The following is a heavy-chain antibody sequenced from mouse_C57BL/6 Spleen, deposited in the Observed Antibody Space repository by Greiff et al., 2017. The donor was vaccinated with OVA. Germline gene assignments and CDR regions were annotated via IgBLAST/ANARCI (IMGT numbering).Heavy chain of an antibody. CDR3: ASQFIT. CDR1: GFTIKNTY. J-gene: IGHJ4*01. CDR2: IDPANGNP. Sequence: EVQLQQSVAELVRPGASVKLSCTASGFTIKNTYMHWVKQRPEQGLEWIGRIDPANGNPKYDPKFQGKATKTADTSSNTDYLQLSSLTSEDTDSYYCASQFITWGQGTSVTVSA. D-gene: IGHD1-1*01. V-gene: IGHV14-3*01.